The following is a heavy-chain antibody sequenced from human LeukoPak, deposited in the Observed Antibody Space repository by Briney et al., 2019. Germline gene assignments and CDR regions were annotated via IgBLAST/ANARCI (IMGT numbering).Heavy chain of an antibody. J-gene: IGHJ4*02. CDR3: AARGLVVVTAISPSDY. CDR1: GFTVSSNS. D-gene: IGHD2-21*02. V-gene: IGHV3-66*03. Sequence: GGSLRLSCTVSGFTVSSNSMSWVRQAPGKGLEWVSFIYSDNTHYSDSVKGRFIISRDNSKNTLHLQMNSLRAEDTAVYYCAARGLVVVTAISPSDYWGQGTLVTVSS. CDR2: IYSDNT.